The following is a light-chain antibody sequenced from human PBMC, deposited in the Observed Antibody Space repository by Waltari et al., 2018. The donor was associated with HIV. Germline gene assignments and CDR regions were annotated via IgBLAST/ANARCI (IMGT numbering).Light chain of an antibody. J-gene: IGKJ1*01. CDR3: LQYNNWPPWT. CDR2: GTS. Sequence: LSVSPGERATLSCRASQTIGSNLAWYQQKPGQAPRLLIYGTSTRATGIPARFSGLGSGTEFTLTISSLQSEDFAVYYCLQYNNWPPWTFGQGTKVEIK. CDR1: QTIGSN. V-gene: IGKV3-15*01.